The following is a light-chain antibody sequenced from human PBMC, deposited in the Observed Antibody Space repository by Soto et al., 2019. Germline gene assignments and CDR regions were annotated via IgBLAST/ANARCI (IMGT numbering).Light chain of an antibody. V-gene: IGKV3-20*01. CDR1: QSVSSAY. J-gene: IGKJ5*01. CDR2: GAS. CDR3: QQYGGSVPIT. Sequence: EIVLTQSPGTLSLSPGERATLSCRASQSVSSAYLAWYQRKPGQAPRLLISGASSRATGIPDRFSGSGSGTDFSLTISGLEPEDFAVYYCQQYGGSVPITFGQGTRLDIK.